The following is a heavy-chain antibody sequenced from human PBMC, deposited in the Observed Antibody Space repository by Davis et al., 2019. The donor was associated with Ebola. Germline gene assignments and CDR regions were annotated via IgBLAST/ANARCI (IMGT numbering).Heavy chain of an antibody. CDR2: IRSSGGST. D-gene: IGHD6-19*01. CDR1: VITFSSYA. Sequence: GGSLRLSCTDSVITFSSYAMTWVRQAPGKGLEWVSAIRSSGGSTYYADSVKGRFTISRDNSKNTLYMQMKSLRAEDTAVYYCAKASIAVAGSYFDYWGQGTLVTVSS. CDR3: AKASIAVAGSYFDY. J-gene: IGHJ4*02. V-gene: IGHV3-23*01.